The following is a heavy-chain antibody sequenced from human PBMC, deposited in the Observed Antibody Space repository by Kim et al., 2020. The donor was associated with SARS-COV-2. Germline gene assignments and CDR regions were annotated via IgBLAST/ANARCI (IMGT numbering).Heavy chain of an antibody. CDR3: ANSPAAKAGSTRYYDYYGLDV. V-gene: IGHV6-1*01. Sequence: SQTLSLTCAISGDSVSSNSAAWNWIRQSPSRGLEWLGRTMYRSKWYNDYALTVRSRITISPDTSKNQITLQLSSVTPEDTGVYYCANSPAAKAGSTRYYDYYGLDVWGQGTTVTVSS. J-gene: IGHJ6*02. CDR2: TMYRSKWYN. CDR1: GDSVSSNSAA. D-gene: IGHD3-10*01.